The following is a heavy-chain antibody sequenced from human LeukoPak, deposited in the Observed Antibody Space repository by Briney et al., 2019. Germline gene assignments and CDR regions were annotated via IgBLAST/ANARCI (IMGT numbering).Heavy chain of an antibody. CDR1: GGSISSGDYS. D-gene: IGHD6-13*01. CDR3: ARGVAAVGDFDY. V-gene: IGHV4-30-2*01. CDR2: IYHSGST. J-gene: IGHJ4*02. Sequence: SETLSLTCAVSGGSISSGDYSWSWIRQPPGQGLEWIGYIYHSGSTYYNPSLKSRVTISVDTSKNQFSLKLSSVTAADTAVYYCARGVAAVGDFDYWGQGTLVTVSS.